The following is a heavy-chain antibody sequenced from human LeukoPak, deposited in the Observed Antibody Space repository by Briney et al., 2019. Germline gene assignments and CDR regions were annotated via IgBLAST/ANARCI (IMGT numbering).Heavy chain of an antibody. CDR3: ATYRQVLLPFES. D-gene: IGHD5-18*01. V-gene: IGHV3-23*01. Sequence: GGSLRLSCAPSGFTFSIYAMIWVRQAPGKGLEWVSSISNSGYGTYYADSVKGRFTISRDNSKNTLYLQMNSLRAEDTAIYYCATYRQVLLPFESWGQGTLVTVSS. CDR1: GFTFSIYA. CDR2: ISNSGYGT. J-gene: IGHJ4*02.